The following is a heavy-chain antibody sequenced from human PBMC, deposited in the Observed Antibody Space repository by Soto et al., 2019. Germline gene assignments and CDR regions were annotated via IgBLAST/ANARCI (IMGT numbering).Heavy chain of an antibody. CDR2: ISGYNGDT. Sequence: ASVKVSCKASGYTFIGYGISWVRQAPGQGLEWMGWISGYNGDTRYAQNFQGRVTMTTDASTNTAYMDLRNLRSDDTDVYYCARDSGSAAPYYFYYAMDVWGQGTTVTVSS. V-gene: IGHV1-18*04. J-gene: IGHJ6*02. D-gene: IGHD1-26*01. CDR3: ARDSGSAAPYYFYYAMDV. CDR1: GYTFIGYG.